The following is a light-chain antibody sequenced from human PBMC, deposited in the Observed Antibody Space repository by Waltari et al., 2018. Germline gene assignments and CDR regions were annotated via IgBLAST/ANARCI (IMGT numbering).Light chain of an antibody. CDR2: ETS. CDR3: QQYNSYSPET. Sequence: EIVLTHSPATLSLSPGERATLSCRASQRVRSYLAWYQQQPCQAPRLLIYETSNRASGIPARFSGSGSGTDFSLSISSLEPEDFATYYCQQYNSYSPETFGQGTKVEIK. V-gene: IGKV3-11*01. CDR1: QRVRSY. J-gene: IGKJ1*01.